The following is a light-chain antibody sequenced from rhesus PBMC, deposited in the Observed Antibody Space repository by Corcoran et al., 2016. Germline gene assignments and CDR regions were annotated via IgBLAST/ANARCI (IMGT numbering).Light chain of an antibody. Sequence: DIQMTQSPSSLSASVGDTVTITCRASQGISSWLAWYQQKQGKATKLLIYKAASLQSGVPSSFSGSGSGTDFTLTISSLQSEDFATYYCQQYSSRPFTFGPGTKLDIK. CDR3: QQYSSRPFT. V-gene: IGKV1-22*01. J-gene: IGKJ3*01. CDR2: KAA. CDR1: QGISSW.